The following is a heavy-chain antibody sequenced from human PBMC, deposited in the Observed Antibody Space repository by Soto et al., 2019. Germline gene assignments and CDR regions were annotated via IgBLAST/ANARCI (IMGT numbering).Heavy chain of an antibody. CDR1: GYTFTGYY. Sequence: ASVKVSCKASGYTFTGYYMHWVRQAPGQGLEWMGWINPNSGGTNYAQKFQGWVTMTRDTSISTAYMELSRLRSDDTAVYYCARAGGPYYGSGTPGNYYGMDVWGQGTTVTVSS. V-gene: IGHV1-2*04. CDR2: INPNSGGT. J-gene: IGHJ6*02. CDR3: ARAGGPYYGSGTPGNYYGMDV. D-gene: IGHD3-10*01.